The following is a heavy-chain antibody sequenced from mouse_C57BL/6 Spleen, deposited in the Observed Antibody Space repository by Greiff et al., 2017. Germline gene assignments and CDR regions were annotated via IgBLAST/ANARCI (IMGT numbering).Heavy chain of an antibody. CDR3: ARGGDDGWYFDV. CDR1: GFSLTSYG. Sequence: VQLQESGPGLVQPSQNLSITCTVSGFSLTSYGVHWVRQSPGKGLEWLGVIWSGGSTDYNAAFISRLSISKNNSTSQVFFKMNSQQADDTAIYYCARGGDDGWYFDVWGTGTTVTVSS. CDR2: IWSGGST. D-gene: IGHD2-2*01. V-gene: IGHV2-2*01. J-gene: IGHJ1*03.